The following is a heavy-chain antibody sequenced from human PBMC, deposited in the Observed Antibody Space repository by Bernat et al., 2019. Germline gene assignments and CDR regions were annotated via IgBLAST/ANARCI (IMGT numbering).Heavy chain of an antibody. CDR2: IWYDGSNK. D-gene: IGHD1-26*01. CDR3: ARDPGTLVNDAFDI. V-gene: IGHV3-33*01. J-gene: IGHJ3*02. CDR1: GFTFSSYG. Sequence: QVQLVESGGGVVQPGRSLRLSCAASGFTFSSYGMHWVRQAPGKGLEWVVVIWYDGSNKYYADSVKDRFTISRDNSKNTLYLQMNSLRAEDTAVYYCARDPGTLVNDAFDIWGQGTMVTVSS.